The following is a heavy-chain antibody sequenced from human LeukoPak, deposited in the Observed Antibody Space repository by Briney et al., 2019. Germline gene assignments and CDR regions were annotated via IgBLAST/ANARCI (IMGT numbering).Heavy chain of an antibody. J-gene: IGHJ4*02. CDR1: GYTFTGYY. D-gene: IGHD3-10*01. Sequence: GASVKVSCKASGYTFTGYYIHWVRQAPGQGLEWMGWINPNSGGTNYAQKFQGRVAMTRDTSISTAYMELSRLRSDDTAIYYCARPYGPCDFWGQGTLVTVSS. CDR3: ARPYGPCDF. CDR2: INPNSGGT. V-gene: IGHV1-2*02.